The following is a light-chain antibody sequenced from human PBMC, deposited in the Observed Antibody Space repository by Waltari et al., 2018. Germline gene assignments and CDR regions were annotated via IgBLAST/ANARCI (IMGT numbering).Light chain of an antibody. V-gene: IGLV2-8*01. J-gene: IGLJ1*01. Sequence: QSALTQPPSASGSPGPSVTISCTGTSRDVGAYDYVSWYQQYPGNAPRLLIYEVRKRPSGVPDRFSGSKSGNTASLPVSGLQAEDEADYYCSSYGGSDSYVFGSGTKVTV. CDR1: SRDVGAYDY. CDR3: SSYGGSDSYV. CDR2: EVR.